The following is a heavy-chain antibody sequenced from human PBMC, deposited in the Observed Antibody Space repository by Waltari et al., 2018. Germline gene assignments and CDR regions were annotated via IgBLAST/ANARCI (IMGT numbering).Heavy chain of an antibody. J-gene: IGHJ4*02. CDR3: ARDMTVGATKGPRDY. V-gene: IGHV3-53*01. Sequence: EVQLVESGGGLIQPGGSLRLSCAASGFTVSSNYMSWVRQAPGKGLEWVSVIYSGGSTYYADSVKGRFTISRDNSKNTLYLQMNSLRAEDTAVYYCARDMTVGATKGPRDYWGQGTLVTVSS. CDR1: GFTVSSNY. D-gene: IGHD1-26*01. CDR2: IYSGGST.